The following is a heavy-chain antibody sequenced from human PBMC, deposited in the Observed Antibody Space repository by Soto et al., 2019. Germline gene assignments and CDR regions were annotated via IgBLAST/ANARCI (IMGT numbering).Heavy chain of an antibody. V-gene: IGHV3-74*01. J-gene: IGHJ6*02. D-gene: IGHD3-3*01. Sequence: EVQLVESAGGLVQPGGSLRLSCAASGFTFSSYWMHWVRQAPGKGLVWVSRINSDGSSTSYADSVKGRFTISRDNAKNTLYLQMNSLRAEDTAVYYCARVEWLSRRYYYGMDVWGQGTTVTVSS. CDR1: GFTFSSYW. CDR3: ARVEWLSRRYYYGMDV. CDR2: INSDGSST.